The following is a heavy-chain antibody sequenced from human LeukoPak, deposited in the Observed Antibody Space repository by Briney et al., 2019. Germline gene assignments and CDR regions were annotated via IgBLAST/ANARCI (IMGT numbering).Heavy chain of an antibody. J-gene: IGHJ6*03. CDR2: IYYSGST. Sequence: PSETLSLTCTVSGGSISSSSYYWGWIRQPPGKGLEGIGSIYYSGSTYYNPSLKSRVTISVDTSKNQFSLKLSSVTAADTAVYYCARQRSSGWPHYYYYMDVWGKGTTVTVSS. V-gene: IGHV4-39*01. D-gene: IGHD6-19*01. CDR1: GGSISSSSYY. CDR3: ARQRSSGWPHYYYYMDV.